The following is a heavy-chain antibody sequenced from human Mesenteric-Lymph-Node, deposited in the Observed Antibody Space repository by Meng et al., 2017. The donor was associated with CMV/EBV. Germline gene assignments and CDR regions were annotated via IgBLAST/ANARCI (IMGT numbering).Heavy chain of an antibody. J-gene: IGHJ4*02. D-gene: IGHD2-2*01. CDR1: GFTFDDHA. CDR2: ISWNSGSI. V-gene: IGHV3-9*01. Sequence: LTCAASGFTFDDHAMYWVRQGPGKGLEWVSGISWNSGSIGYADSVKGRFTISRDNAKNSLYLQMNSLRAEDTAFYYCVRGLSVPAAPPDFWGQGTLVTVSS. CDR3: VRGLSVPAAPPDF.